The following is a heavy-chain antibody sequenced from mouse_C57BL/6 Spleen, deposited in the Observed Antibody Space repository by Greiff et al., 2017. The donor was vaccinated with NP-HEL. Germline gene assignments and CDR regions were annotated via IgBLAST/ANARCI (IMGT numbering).Heavy chain of an antibody. CDR2: INPNNGGT. J-gene: IGHJ4*01. CDR3: ARGGVYYGSSYGPYYAMDY. D-gene: IGHD1-1*01. Sequence: EVQLQQSGPELVKPGASVKISCKASGYTFTDYYMNWVKQSHGKSLEWIGDINPNNGGTSYNQKFKGKATLTVDKSSSTAYMELRSLTSEDSAVYYCARGGVYYGSSYGPYYAMDYWGQGTSVTVSS. V-gene: IGHV1-26*01. CDR1: GYTFTDYY.